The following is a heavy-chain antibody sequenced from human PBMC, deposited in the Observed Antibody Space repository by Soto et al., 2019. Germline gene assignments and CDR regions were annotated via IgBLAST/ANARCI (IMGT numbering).Heavy chain of an antibody. Sequence: EVQLLESGGGLVQRGGSLRLSCAASGFTFSSYAMSWVRQAPGKGLEWVSAISGSGGSTYYADSVKGRFTISRDNSKNPLYLQMNSLRAEDTAVYYCAKAGGFGGYWYFDLWGRGTLVTVSS. J-gene: IGHJ2*01. V-gene: IGHV3-23*01. CDR3: AKAGGFGGYWYFDL. CDR1: GFTFSSYA. D-gene: IGHD3-10*01. CDR2: ISGSGGST.